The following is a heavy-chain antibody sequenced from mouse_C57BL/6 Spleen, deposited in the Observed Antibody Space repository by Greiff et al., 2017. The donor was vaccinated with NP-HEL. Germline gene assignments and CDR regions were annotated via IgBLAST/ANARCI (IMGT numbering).Heavy chain of an antibody. Sequence: EVHLVESGGGLVKPGGSLKLSCAASGFTFSSYAMSWVRQTPEKRLEWVATISDGGSYTYYPDNVKGRFTISRDNAKNNLYLQMSHLKSEDTAMYYCARDDTTVVAVDYWGQGTTLTVSS. CDR3: ARDDTTVVAVDY. CDR2: ISDGGSYT. V-gene: IGHV5-4*01. J-gene: IGHJ2*01. D-gene: IGHD1-1*01. CDR1: GFTFSSYA.